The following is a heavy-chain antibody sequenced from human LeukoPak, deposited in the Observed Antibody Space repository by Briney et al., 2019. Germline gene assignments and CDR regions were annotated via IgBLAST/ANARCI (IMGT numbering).Heavy chain of an antibody. CDR1: GFTFSSYE. V-gene: IGHV3-30*02. Sequence: GGSLRLSCAASGFTFSSYEMNWVRQAPGKGLEWVAFIRYDGSNKYYADSVKGRFTISRDNSKNTLYLQMNSLRAEDTAVYYCAKDRPPYCGGDCSNFDYWGQGTLVTVSS. D-gene: IGHD2-21*02. CDR3: AKDRPPYCGGDCSNFDY. J-gene: IGHJ4*02. CDR2: IRYDGSNK.